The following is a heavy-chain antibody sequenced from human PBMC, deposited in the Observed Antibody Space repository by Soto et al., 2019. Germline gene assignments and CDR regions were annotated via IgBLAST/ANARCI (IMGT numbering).Heavy chain of an antibody. J-gene: IGHJ6*02. V-gene: IGHV1-2*04. CDR1: GYSFTDYH. Sequence: ASVKVSCKASGYSFTDYHIHWVRQAPGQGLEWLGRINPKSGGTSTAQKFQGWVTMTRDRSISTVFMELTRLRSDDTAVYFCARGHSTDCSNGVCSFFYNHEMDVWGQGTTVTVSS. D-gene: IGHD2-8*01. CDR3: ARGHSTDCSNGVCSFFYNHEMDV. CDR2: INPKSGGT.